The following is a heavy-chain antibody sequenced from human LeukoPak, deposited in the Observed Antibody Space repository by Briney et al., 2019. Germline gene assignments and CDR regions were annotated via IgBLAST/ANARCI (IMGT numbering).Heavy chain of an antibody. CDR1: GFTFSSYA. V-gene: IGHV3-23*01. CDR3: AKDGSQWLVPTNY. CDR2: ISGSGGST. Sequence: GGSLRLSCAVSGFTFSSYAMSWVRQAPGKGLEWVSAISGSGGSTYYADSVKGRFTISRDNSKNTLYLQMNSLRAEDTAVYYCAKDGSQWLVPTNYWGQGTLVTVSS. J-gene: IGHJ4*02. D-gene: IGHD6-19*01.